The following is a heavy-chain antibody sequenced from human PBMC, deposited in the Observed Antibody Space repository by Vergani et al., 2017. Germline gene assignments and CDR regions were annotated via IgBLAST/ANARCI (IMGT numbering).Heavy chain of an antibody. V-gene: IGHV3-74*01. J-gene: IGHJ4*02. D-gene: IGHD6-19*01. CDR1: GFTFSSYW. CDR2: INSDGSTT. Sequence: EVQLVESGGGLAQPGGSLRLSCAASGFTFSSYWMHWVRQSPGKGLVWVSRINSDGSTTSYADSVKGRFTISRDNAKNTLYLQMNSLRVEATAIYYCTRLAGTLNWGQGTLVTVSS. CDR3: TRLAGTLN.